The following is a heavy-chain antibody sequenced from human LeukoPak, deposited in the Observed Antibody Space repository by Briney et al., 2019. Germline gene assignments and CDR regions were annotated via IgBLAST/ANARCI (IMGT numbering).Heavy chain of an antibody. D-gene: IGHD6-6*01. J-gene: IGHJ4*02. V-gene: IGHV5-51*01. CDR2: IYPGDSDT. CDR3: ARRDASIAVPFDY. Sequence: GESLKISCKGSGYSFTSYWIGWVRQMPGKGLEWMGIIYPGDSDTRYSPSFQGQVTISADKSISTAYLQWSSLKASDTAICYCARRDASIAVPFDYWGQGTLVTASS. CDR1: GYSFTSYW.